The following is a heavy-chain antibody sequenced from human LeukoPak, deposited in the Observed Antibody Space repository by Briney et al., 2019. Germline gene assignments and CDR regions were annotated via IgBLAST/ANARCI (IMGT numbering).Heavy chain of an antibody. CDR2: ISYDGSNK. J-gene: IGHJ4*02. CDR3: ARDSLSPYDSPLVAYYFDY. V-gene: IGHV3-30*01. Sequence: GGSLRLSCAASGFTFSSYAMHWVRQAPGKGLEWVAVISYDGSNKYYADSVKGRFTISRGNSKNTLYLQMNSLRAEDTAVYYCARDSLSPYDSPLVAYYFDYWGQGTLVTVSS. D-gene: IGHD3-22*01. CDR1: GFTFSSYA.